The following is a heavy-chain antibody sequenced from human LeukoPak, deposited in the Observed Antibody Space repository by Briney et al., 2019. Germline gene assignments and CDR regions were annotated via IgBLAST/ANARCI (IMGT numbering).Heavy chain of an antibody. Sequence: SETLSLTCTVSGGSISSYYWSWIRQPPGKGLEWIGQIFYSGSTTYNPSLKSPVTISVDTSKNPFSLKVRSVTAADTAVYYCARGSPLMAGIYNFDYWGQGRLVTVSS. V-gene: IGHV4-59*01. CDR3: ARGSPLMAGIYNFDY. J-gene: IGHJ4*02. CDR2: IFYSGST. CDR1: GGSISSYY. D-gene: IGHD6-19*01.